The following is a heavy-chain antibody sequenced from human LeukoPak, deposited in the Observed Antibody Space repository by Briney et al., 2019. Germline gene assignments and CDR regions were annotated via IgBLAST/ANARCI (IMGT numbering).Heavy chain of an antibody. V-gene: IGHV4-59*01. Sequence: SETLSLTCAVYGGSFSGYYWSWIRQPPGKGLEWIGYIYYSGSTNYNPSLKSRVTISVDTSKNQFSLKLSSVTAADTAVYYCARATPGAFDIWGQGAMVTVSS. CDR2: IYYSGST. J-gene: IGHJ3*02. CDR3: ARATPGAFDI. CDR1: GGSFSGYY.